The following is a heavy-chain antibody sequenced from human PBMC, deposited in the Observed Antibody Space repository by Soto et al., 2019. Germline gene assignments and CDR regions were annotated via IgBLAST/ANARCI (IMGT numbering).Heavy chain of an antibody. V-gene: IGHV3-15*01. J-gene: IGHJ4*02. D-gene: IGHD6-13*01. CDR1: GFTFSNAW. CDR3: SVDIAAAGTGY. CDR2: IKIKTDGGTT. Sequence: PGGSLRLSCAASGFTFSNAWMSWVRQAPGKGLEWVGRIKIKTDGGTTDYAAPVKGRFTISRDDSKNTLYLQMNSLKTEDTAVYYCSVDIAAAGTGYWGQGTLVTVSS.